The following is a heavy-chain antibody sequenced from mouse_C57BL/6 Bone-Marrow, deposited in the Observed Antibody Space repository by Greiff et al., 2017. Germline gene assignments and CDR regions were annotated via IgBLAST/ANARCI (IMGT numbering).Heavy chain of an antibody. J-gene: IGHJ3*01. CDR1: GFNIKDDY. D-gene: IGHD2-4*01. CDR2: IDPENGDT. CDR3: TTSDYAWFAY. Sequence: EVQLQESGAELVRPGASVKLSCTASGFNIKDDYMHWVKQRPEQGLEWIGWIDPENGDTEYASKFQGKATITADTSSNTAYLQLSSLTSEDTAVDYCTTSDYAWFAYWGQGTLVTVSA. V-gene: IGHV14-4*01.